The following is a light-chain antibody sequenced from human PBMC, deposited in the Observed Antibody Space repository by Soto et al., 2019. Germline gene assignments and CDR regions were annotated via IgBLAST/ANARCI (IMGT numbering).Light chain of an antibody. CDR1: NNDVGGYNL. CDR3: CSFAGNSLPFV. Sequence: QSALTQPASVSGSPGQSITISCTGTNNDVGGYNLVSWYQQRPGKAPKLLIYEGTKRPSGVSIRFSGSKSGKTASLTISGLQAEDEADYYCCSFAGNSLPFVFGSGTKVT. V-gene: IGLV2-23*01. CDR2: EGT. J-gene: IGLJ1*01.